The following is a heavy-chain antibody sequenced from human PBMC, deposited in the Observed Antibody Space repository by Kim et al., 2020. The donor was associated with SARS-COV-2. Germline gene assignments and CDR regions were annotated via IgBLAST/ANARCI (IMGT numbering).Heavy chain of an antibody. CDR2: MNANNDDT. CDR3: ALVGDFLTGHSNLYGIDV. Sequence: ASVKVSCKASGNTLNYDMYWVRQATGQGLEWMGWMNANNDDTVYAQKFQGRVTMTRDTSISTAYMELSSLRSDDTAVYYCALVGDFLTGHSNLYGIDVWGQGTTVTVSS. J-gene: IGHJ6*02. D-gene: IGHD3-9*01. V-gene: IGHV1-8*01. CDR1: GNTLNYD.